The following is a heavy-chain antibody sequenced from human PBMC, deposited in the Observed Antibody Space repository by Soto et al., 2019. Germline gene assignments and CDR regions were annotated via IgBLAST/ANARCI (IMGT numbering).Heavy chain of an antibody. CDR1: GSTFSSYA. V-gene: IGHV1-69*06. D-gene: IGHD3-16*01. Sequence: GASVKVSCKASGSTFSSYAISWVRQAPGKRLEWMGGIIPIFGTANYAQKFQGRGTITADKTTSTAYMELSSLRAEGTALYCCAREQPFGGARRAFDIWGQGTMVTVSS. CDR3: AREQPFGGARRAFDI. J-gene: IGHJ3*02. CDR2: IIPIFGTA.